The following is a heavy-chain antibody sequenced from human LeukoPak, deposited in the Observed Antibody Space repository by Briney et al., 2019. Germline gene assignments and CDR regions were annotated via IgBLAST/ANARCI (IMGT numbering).Heavy chain of an antibody. D-gene: IGHD3-22*01. CDR3: ARVLSYYYDSSAVYFDY. J-gene: IGHJ4*02. Sequence: ASVKVSCKASGYTFTGYYMHWVRQAPGQGLEWMGWINPNSGGTNYAQKFQGRVTMTRDTSISTAYMELSRLRSDDTAVYYCARVLSYYYDSSAVYFDYWGQGTLVTVSS. V-gene: IGHV1-2*02. CDR2: INPNSGGT. CDR1: GYTFTGYY.